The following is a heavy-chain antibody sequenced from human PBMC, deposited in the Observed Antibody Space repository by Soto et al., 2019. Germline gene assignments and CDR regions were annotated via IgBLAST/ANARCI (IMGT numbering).Heavy chain of an antibody. CDR3: ARAKSSGRDDAFDI. CDR2: IAGTSYYT. CDR1: GFTFSDYY. J-gene: IGHJ3*02. D-gene: IGHD1-26*01. V-gene: IGHV3-11*05. Sequence: QVQLVESGGGLVEPGGSLRLSCGASGFTFSDYYMTWIRQAPGKGLGWVSYIAGTSYYTNYADSVKGRFIISRDNAKSSLYLQMKSLRAEDTAVYYCARAKSSGRDDAFDIWGQGTVVTVSS.